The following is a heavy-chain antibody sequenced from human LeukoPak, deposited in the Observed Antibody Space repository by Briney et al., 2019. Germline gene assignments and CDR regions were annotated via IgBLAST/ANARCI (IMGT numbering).Heavy chain of an antibody. D-gene: IGHD3-16*01. CDR2: IYYSGST. CDR1: GGSISSSSYY. J-gene: IGHJ5*02. V-gene: IGHV4-39*01. CDR3: ASYDYVWGSFLHT. Sequence: PSETLSLTCTVSGGSISSSSYYWGWIRQPPGKGLEWIGSIYYSGSTYYNPSLKSRVTISVDTSKNQFSLKLSSVTAADTAVYYCASYDYVWGSFLHTWGQGTLVTVSS.